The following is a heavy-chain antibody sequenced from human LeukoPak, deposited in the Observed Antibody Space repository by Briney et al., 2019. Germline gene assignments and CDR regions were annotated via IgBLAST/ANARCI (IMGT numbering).Heavy chain of an antibody. Sequence: GGSLRLSCAASGFIFSSYGMHWVRQAPGKGLEWVACIRYDASNKYYADSMEGRFTISRDNSKNTVYLQMNSLRAEDTAVYYCAKAPSNWQLIGYWGQGILVTVSS. V-gene: IGHV3-30*02. CDR3: AKAPSNWQLIGY. CDR1: GFIFSSYG. J-gene: IGHJ4*02. CDR2: IRYDASNK. D-gene: IGHD1-1*01.